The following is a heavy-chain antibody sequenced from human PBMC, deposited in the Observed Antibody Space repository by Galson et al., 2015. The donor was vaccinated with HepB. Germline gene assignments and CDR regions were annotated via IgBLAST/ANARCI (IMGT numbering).Heavy chain of an antibody. J-gene: IGHJ4*02. CDR3: ASVTRNDYGDAFDY. V-gene: IGHV3-30*04. Sequence: SLRLSCAASGFTFSSYAMHWVRQAPGKGLEWVAVISYDGSNKYYADSVKGRFTISRDNSKNTLYLQMNSLGAEDTAVYYCASVTRNDYGDAFDYWGQETLVTVSS. D-gene: IGHD4-17*01. CDR2: ISYDGSNK. CDR1: GFTFSSYA.